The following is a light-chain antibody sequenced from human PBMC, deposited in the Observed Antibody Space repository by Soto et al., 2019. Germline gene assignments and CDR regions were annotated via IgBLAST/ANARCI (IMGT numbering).Light chain of an antibody. V-gene: IGKV4-1*01. CDR3: QQYYTSPLT. Sequence: DIVMTQSPDSLGVSLGERATINCTSSQTILYSFNNNNYLAWYQQKPVQRPKLLINCASVREPGVPDRFSGSGSGTNFSLSISSLQAEDVAVYYCQQYYTSPLTFGPGTRVDIK. J-gene: IGKJ3*01. CDR1: QTILYSFNNNNY. CDR2: CAS.